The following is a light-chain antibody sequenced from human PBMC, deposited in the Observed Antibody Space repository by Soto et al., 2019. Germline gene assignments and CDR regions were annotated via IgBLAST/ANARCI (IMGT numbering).Light chain of an antibody. J-gene: IGLJ3*02. CDR2: DVN. CDR3: CSYAGSHAPWV. Sequence: QSVLTQPRSVSGSPGQSVTISCTGTSSDVGGYNYVSWYQQHPGKAPKLMIYDVNKWPSGVPDRFSGSKSGNTASPTISGPQAEDEADYHCCSYAGSHAPWVFGGGTKLTVL. CDR1: SSDVGGYNY. V-gene: IGLV2-11*01.